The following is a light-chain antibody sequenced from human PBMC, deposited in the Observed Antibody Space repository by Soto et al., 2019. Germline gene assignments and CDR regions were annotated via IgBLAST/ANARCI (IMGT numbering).Light chain of an antibody. CDR1: QNVDTNY. J-gene: IGKJ1*01. CDR3: QQYGSSPLT. CDR2: GAS. Sequence: EIVLTQSPGTLSLSPGERATLSCRASQNVDTNYLAWYQQKPGQAPRIIISGASGRATGIPDRFSGSGSGTDFTLTITRLEPEDFAVYFCQQYGSSPLTFGQGTKVDIK. V-gene: IGKV3-20*01.